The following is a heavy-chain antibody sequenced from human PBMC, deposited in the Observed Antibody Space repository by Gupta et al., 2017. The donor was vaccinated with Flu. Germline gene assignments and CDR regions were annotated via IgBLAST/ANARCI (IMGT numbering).Heavy chain of an antibody. D-gene: IGHD3-22*01. CDR1: GFTFSSYS. CDR3: ARESFTMIVAFDY. V-gene: IGHV3-21*01. CDR2: ISSSSSYI. J-gene: IGHJ4*02. Sequence: EVQLVESGGGLVKPGGSLRLSCAASGFTFSSYSMNWVRQAPGKGLEWVSSISSSSSYIYYADSVKGRFTISRDNAKNSLYLQMNSLRAEDTAVYYCARESFTMIVAFDYWGQGTLVTVSS.